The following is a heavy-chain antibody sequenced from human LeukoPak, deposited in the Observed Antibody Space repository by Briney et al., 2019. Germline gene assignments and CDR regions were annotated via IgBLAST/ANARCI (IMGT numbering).Heavy chain of an antibody. CDR3: ASHDYGDYYFDY. V-gene: IGHV4-39*01. CDR2: IYYSGGT. Sequence: SETLSLTCTVSGGSISSSSYYWGWICQPPGKGLEWIGSIYYSGGTYYKPSLKNRVTISVDTSKNQFSLKLSSVTAADTAVYYCASHDYGDYYFDYWGQGTLVTVSS. J-gene: IGHJ4*02. D-gene: IGHD4-17*01. CDR1: GGSISSSSYY.